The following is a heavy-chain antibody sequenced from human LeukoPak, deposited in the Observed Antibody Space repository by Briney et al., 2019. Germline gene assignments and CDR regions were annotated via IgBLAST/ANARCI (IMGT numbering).Heavy chain of an antibody. D-gene: IGHD6-19*01. CDR2: ISGSGGST. J-gene: IGHJ4*02. CDR3: ATDQASSGWSFDY. Sequence: GGSLRLSCAASAFTFSSYAMSWVRQAPGKGLEWVSAISGSGGSTYYADSVKGRFTISRDNSKNTLYLQMNSLRAEDTAVYYCATDQASSGWSFDYWGQGTLVTVSS. V-gene: IGHV3-23*01. CDR1: AFTFSSYA.